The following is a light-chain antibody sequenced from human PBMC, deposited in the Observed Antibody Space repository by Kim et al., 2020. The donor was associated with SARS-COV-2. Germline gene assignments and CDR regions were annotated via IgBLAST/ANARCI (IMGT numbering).Light chain of an antibody. Sequence: GQRVTISCTGSSSNIGAGYDVHWYQQLPGTAPKLVIYVTTNRPSGVPDRFSGSKSGASASLAITGLQAEDEADYYCQSYDSSLSVVFGGGTQLTVL. J-gene: IGLJ3*02. CDR3: QSYDSSLSVV. CDR1: SSNIGAGYD. V-gene: IGLV1-40*03. CDR2: VTT.